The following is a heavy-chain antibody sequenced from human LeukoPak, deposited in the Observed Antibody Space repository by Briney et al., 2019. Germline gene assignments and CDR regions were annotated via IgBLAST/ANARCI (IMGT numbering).Heavy chain of an antibody. D-gene: IGHD3-10*01. CDR1: GFTFSSYW. CDR2: INSDGSST. J-gene: IGHJ6*03. Sequence: GGSLRLSCAASGFTFSSYWMHWVRQAPGKGLVWVSRINSDGSSTSYAASVKGRFTISRDNAKNTLYLQMNSLRAEDTAVYYCAREGYYGSGSYQYYYYYYMDVWGKGTTVTVSS. CDR3: AREGYYGSGSYQYYYYYYMDV. V-gene: IGHV3-74*01.